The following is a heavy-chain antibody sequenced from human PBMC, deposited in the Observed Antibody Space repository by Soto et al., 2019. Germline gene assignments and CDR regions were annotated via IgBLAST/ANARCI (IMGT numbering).Heavy chain of an antibody. CDR2: ISSSSSYI. Sequence: LRLSWAAFGCTFVGYSMSCIRQAQGKGLEWVSSISSSSSYIYYADSVKGRFTISRDNAKNSLYLQMNSLRAEDTAVYYCARDSRCSTTNGMDVWGQGTTVTVSS. D-gene: IGHD2-2*01. CDR1: GCTFVGYS. CDR3: ARDSRCSTTNGMDV. V-gene: IGHV3-21*01. J-gene: IGHJ6*02.